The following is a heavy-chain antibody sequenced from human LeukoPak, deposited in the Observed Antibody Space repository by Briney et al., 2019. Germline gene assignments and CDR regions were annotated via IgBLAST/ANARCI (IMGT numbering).Heavy chain of an antibody. CDR1: GYSISSGYY. CDR3: ASSPGGVVGATTPFDY. CDR2: IYHSGSV. V-gene: IGHV4-38-2*02. D-gene: IGHD1-26*01. J-gene: IGHJ4*02. Sequence: SETLSLTCTVSGYSISSGYYWGWIRQPPGKGLEWIGSIYHSGSVYYNPSLKSRVTISVDTSKNQFSLKLSSVTAADTAVYYCASSPGGVVGATTPFDYWGQGTLVTVSS.